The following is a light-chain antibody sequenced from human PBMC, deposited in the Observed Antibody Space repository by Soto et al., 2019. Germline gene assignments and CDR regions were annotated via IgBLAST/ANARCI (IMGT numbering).Light chain of an antibody. J-gene: IGKJ2*01. CDR3: QQYGTSRNT. CDR1: QSVSSSY. V-gene: IGKV3-20*01. Sequence: EIVLTQSPGTLSLSPGERATLSCRASQSVSSSYLAWYQRKPGQAPRLLIYGASIRATGIRDRFSGSGSGTHFTLTISRLEPEDFAVYYCQQYGTSRNTFGQGTKLEIK. CDR2: GAS.